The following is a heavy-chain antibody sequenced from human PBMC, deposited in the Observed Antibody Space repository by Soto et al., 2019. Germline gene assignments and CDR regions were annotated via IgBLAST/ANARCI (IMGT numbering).Heavy chain of an antibody. V-gene: IGHV3-21*01. CDR3: AKYTHYSDRSAYHPPYYYDF. Sequence: GGSLRLSCKASGFIFSEYSMSWVRQAPGKGLEWVSSISGSSSHMYYADSLKGRFTISRDNAKNSLYLQMSGLRAEDAAVYFCAKYTHYSDRSAYHPPYYYDFWGQGILVTVSS. D-gene: IGHD3-22*01. CDR1: GFIFSEYS. J-gene: IGHJ4*02. CDR2: ISGSSSHM.